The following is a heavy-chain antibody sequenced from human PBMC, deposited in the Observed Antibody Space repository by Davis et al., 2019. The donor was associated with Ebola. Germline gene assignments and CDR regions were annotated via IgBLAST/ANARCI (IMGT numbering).Heavy chain of an antibody. J-gene: IGHJ6*02. D-gene: IGHD2-2*02. Sequence: GESLKISCAASGFTFDDYAMHWVRQAPGKGLEWVSLISGDGGDTYYADSVKGRFTISRDNSKNSLYLQMNSLGTEDTALYYCAKEVVVPAAIFGDYYYYGMDVWGQGTTVTVSS. V-gene: IGHV3-43*02. CDR2: ISGDGGDT. CDR1: GFTFDDYA. CDR3: AKEVVVPAAIFGDYYYYGMDV.